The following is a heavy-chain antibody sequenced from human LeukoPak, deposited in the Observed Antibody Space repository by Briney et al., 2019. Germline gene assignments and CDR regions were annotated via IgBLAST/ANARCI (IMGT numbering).Heavy chain of an antibody. V-gene: IGHV3-7*03. J-gene: IGHJ4*02. CDR2: IKQDGSEK. D-gene: IGHD1/OR15-1a*01. CDR3: ARDRLEHPYDY. Sequence: GRSLRLSCAASGFTFSSYWMSWVRQAPGKGLEWVANIKQDGSEKYYVDSVKGRFTISRDNAKNSLYLQMNSLRAEDTAVYYCARDRLEHPYDYWGQGTLVTVSS. CDR1: GFTFSSYW.